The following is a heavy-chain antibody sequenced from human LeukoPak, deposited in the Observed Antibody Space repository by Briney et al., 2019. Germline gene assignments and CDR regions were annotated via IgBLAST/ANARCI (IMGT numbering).Heavy chain of an antibody. CDR3: ARVNYDYVWGSYRYTPSYYFDY. CDR1: GFTFSSYW. J-gene: IGHJ4*02. CDR2: INSDGSST. V-gene: IGHV3-74*01. Sequence: PGKSLRLSCAASGFTFSSYWMHWVRQAPGKGLVWVSRINSDGSSTSYADSVKGRFTISRDNAKNTLYLQMNSLRAEDTAVYYCARVNYDYVWGSYRYTPSYYFDYWGQGTLVTVSS. D-gene: IGHD3-16*02.